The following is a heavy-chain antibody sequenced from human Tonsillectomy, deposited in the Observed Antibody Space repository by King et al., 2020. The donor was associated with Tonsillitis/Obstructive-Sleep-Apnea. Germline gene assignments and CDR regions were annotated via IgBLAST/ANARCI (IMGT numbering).Heavy chain of an antibody. Sequence: VQLVESGGGVVQPGRSLRLSCAASGFTFSSYGMHWVRQAPGKGLEWVAVIWYDGGNKYYADSVKGRFTISRDNSKNTLYLQMNTLRADDTAVYYCAREFGYCSGGSCKYYFDYWGQGTLVTVSS. V-gene: IGHV3-33*01. D-gene: IGHD2-15*01. CDR2: IWYDGGNK. CDR3: AREFGYCSGGSCKYYFDY. CDR1: GFTFSSYG. J-gene: IGHJ4*02.